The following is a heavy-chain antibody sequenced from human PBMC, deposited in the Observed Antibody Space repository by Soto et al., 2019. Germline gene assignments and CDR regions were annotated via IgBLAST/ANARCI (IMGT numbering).Heavy chain of an antibody. CDR3: ARVEDYGDYFDY. V-gene: IGHV4-61*01. CDR2: IYDTGTT. CDR1: GASVRSGSYY. Sequence: SETLSLTCTVSGASVRSGSYYWSRVRQPPGRGLEWIGYIYDTGTTNYNPSLKSRVTMSVDTSKNQFSLKLNSLTAADTALYYCARVEDYGDYFDYWGQGTLGTVSS. D-gene: IGHD4-17*01. J-gene: IGHJ4*02.